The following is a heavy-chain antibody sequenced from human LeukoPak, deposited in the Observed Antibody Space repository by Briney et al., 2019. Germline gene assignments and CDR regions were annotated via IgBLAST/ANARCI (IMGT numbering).Heavy chain of an antibody. V-gene: IGHV3-30*03. CDR2: ISYDGSNK. D-gene: IGHD1-20*01. CDR3: ARGPHNCPGRVPNY. J-gene: IGHJ4*02. Sequence: PGGSLRLSCAASGFTFSNAWMSWVRQAPGKGLEWVAVISYDGSNKYYADSVKGRFTISRDNSKNTLYLQMNSLRAEDTAVYYCARGPHNCPGRVPNYWGQGTLVTVSS. CDR1: GFTFSNAW.